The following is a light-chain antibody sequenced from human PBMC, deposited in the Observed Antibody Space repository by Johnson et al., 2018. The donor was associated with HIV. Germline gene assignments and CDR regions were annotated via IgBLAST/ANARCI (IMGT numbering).Light chain of an antibody. CDR3: GTWDGSLSAGV. CDR2: ENN. J-gene: IGLJ1*01. Sequence: QAVLTQPPSVSAAPGQKVTISCSGSSSNIGKNHVSWYQQFPGTAPKLLVYENNKRPSGIPDRFSGSKSGTSTTLGITGLQTGDEADYYCGTWDGSLSAGVVGTGTKVTVL. CDR1: SSNIGKNH. V-gene: IGLV1-51*02.